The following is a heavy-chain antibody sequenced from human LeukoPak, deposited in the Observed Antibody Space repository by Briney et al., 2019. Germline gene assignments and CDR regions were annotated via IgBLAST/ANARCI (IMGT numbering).Heavy chain of an antibody. Sequence: SETLSLTCAVYGGSFSGYYWSWIRQPPGKGLEWIGEINHIGSTNYNPSLQSRVTISVDTSKNQFSLKLSSVTAADTAVYYCARGKDDYGDFVGIGVHDYWGQGTLVTVSS. CDR3: ARGKDDYGDFVGIGVHDY. CDR1: GGSFSGYY. CDR2: INHIGST. J-gene: IGHJ4*02. D-gene: IGHD4-17*01. V-gene: IGHV4-34*01.